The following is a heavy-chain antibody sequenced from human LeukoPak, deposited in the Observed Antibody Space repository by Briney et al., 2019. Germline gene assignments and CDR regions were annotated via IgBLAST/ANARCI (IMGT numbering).Heavy chain of an antibody. V-gene: IGHV1-69*01. CDR1: GGTFSSYA. J-gene: IGHJ5*02. Sequence: ASVKVSCKASGGTFSSYAISWVRQAPGQGLEWMGGIIPIFGTANYAQKFQGRVTITADESTSTAYMELSSPRSEDTAVYYCARDPNSKVVPAARLTLNWFDPWGQGTLVTVSS. CDR3: ARDPNSKVVPAARLTLNWFDP. CDR2: IIPIFGTA. D-gene: IGHD2-2*01.